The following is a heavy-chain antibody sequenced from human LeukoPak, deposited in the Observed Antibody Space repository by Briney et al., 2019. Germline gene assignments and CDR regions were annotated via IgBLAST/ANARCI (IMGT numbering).Heavy chain of an antibody. CDR1: GGSISSYY. CDR2: IYTSGST. D-gene: IGHD2-2*01. V-gene: IGHV4-4*07. CDR3: ARSPLVVPAAIVRWYYYYGMDV. J-gene: IGHJ6*02. Sequence: PSETLSLTCTVSGGSISSYYWSWIRQPAGKGLEWIGRIYTSGSTNYNPSLKSRVTISVDTSKNQFSLKLSSVTAADTAVYYCARSPLVVPAAIVRWYYYYGMDVWGQGTTVTVSS.